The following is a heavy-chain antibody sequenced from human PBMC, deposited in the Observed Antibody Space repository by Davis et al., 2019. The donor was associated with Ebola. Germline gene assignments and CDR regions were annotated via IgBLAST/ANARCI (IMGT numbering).Heavy chain of an antibody. Sequence: PGGSLRLSCAASGFTFTSYWMHWVRQAPGKGLVWVSRINGDGSVTTYADSVKGRFSISRDNAKNTLYLQMNSLRAEDTAVYYCANRLPGSGGYWGQGTLVTVSS. CDR1: GFTFTSYW. CDR3: ANRLPGSGGY. CDR2: INGDGSVT. J-gene: IGHJ4*02. D-gene: IGHD1-26*01. V-gene: IGHV3-74*01.